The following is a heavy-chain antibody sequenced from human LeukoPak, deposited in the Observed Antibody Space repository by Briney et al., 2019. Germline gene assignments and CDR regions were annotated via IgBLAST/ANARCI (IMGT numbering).Heavy chain of an antibody. J-gene: IGHJ5*02. CDR2: IYTSGST. D-gene: IGHD5-18*01. V-gene: IGHV4-4*07. CDR3: AGPGYSYGIRNWFDP. Sequence: SETLSLTCTVSGGSISSYYWSWIRQPAGKGLEWIGRIYTSGSTNYNPSLKSRVTISVDTSKNQFSLKLSSVTAADTAVYYCAGPGYSYGIRNWFDPWGQGTLVTVSS. CDR1: GGSISSYY.